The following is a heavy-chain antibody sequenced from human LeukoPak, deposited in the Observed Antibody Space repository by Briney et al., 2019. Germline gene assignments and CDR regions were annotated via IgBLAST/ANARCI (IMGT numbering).Heavy chain of an antibody. CDR3: ARDRANYYMDV. CDR1: GYTFSTYG. V-gene: IGHV1-18*01. D-gene: IGHD3-10*01. CDR2: ITYNGNT. J-gene: IGHJ6*03. Sequence: ASVKVSCKTSGYTFSTYGITWGRQAPGQGLEWGGYITYNGNTDYAQNLQGRVTMTTDTSTSTAYMELRSLRSDDTAIYYCARDRANYYMDVWGKGTTVIISS.